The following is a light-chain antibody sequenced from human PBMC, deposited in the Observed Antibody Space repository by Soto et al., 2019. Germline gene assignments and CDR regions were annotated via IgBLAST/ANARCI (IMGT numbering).Light chain of an antibody. CDR3: SSYTSSATLL. Sequence: QSVLTQPASVSGSPGQSITISCTGTSSDVGGYNYVSWYQQHPGKVPKLMIYEVNNRPSGVSRRFSGSKSGNTASLTISGLQAEDEADYYCSSYTSSATLLFGGGTKLTVL. V-gene: IGLV2-14*03. J-gene: IGLJ2*01. CDR1: SSDVGGYNY. CDR2: EVN.